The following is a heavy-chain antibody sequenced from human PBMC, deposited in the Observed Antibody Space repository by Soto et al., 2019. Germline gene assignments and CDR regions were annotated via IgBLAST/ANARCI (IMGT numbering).Heavy chain of an antibody. CDR3: ASSVSAPSTIFGVVIPHYSYGMDV. Sequence: PGGSLRLSCAASGFTFSSYWMHWVRQAPGKGLVWVSRINSDGSSTSYADSVKGRFTISRDNAKNTLYLQMNSLRAEDTAVYYCASSVSAPSTIFGVVIPHYSYGMDVWGQGTTVTVSS. CDR1: GFTFSSYW. V-gene: IGHV3-74*01. CDR2: INSDGSST. D-gene: IGHD3-3*01. J-gene: IGHJ6*02.